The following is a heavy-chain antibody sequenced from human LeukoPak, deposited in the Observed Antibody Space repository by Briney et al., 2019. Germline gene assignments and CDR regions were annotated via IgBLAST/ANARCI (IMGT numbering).Heavy chain of an antibody. CDR3: VRDWKHYDFDT. V-gene: IGHV3-74*01. CDR2: INPAGNYA. J-gene: IGHJ5*02. D-gene: IGHD3-3*01. Sequence: GGSLRLSCAASGFTFSNYCMSWVRQAPGKGLVWVSRINPAGNYANYADSVKGRFTISRDNAKNTVYLQMNSLRAEDTALFYCVRDWKHYDFDTWGEETLVTVSP. CDR1: GFTFSNYC.